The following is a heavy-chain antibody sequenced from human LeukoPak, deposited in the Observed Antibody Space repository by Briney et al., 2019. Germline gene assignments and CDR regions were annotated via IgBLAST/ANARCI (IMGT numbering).Heavy chain of an antibody. CDR1: VGTSSIYA. D-gene: IGHD4-17*01. CDR3: AREGFGYGDFGPIDY. Sequence: SVKVSCKASVGTSSIYAISWVRQAPGQGLEWMGRIIPILGIANYAQKFQGRVTITADKSTSTAYMELSSLRSEDTAVYYCAREGFGYGDFGPIDYWGQGTLVTVSS. V-gene: IGHV1-69*04. CDR2: IIPILGIA. J-gene: IGHJ4*02.